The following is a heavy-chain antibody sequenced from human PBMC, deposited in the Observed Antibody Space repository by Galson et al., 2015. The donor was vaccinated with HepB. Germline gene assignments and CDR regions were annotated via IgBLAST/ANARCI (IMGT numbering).Heavy chain of an antibody. D-gene: IGHD3-10*01. CDR2: TSYDGNYK. CDR1: GFTFSIHA. CDR3: AKDIGSGSGSRWVFDY. Sequence: SLRLSCATSGFTFSIHAMHWVRQAPGKGLEWVPITSYDGNYKYYADSVRGRFTISRDNSKNTLSLQMNSLRVDDTAVYYCAKDIGSGSGSRWVFDYWGQGILVTVSS. J-gene: IGHJ4*02. V-gene: IGHV3-30*18.